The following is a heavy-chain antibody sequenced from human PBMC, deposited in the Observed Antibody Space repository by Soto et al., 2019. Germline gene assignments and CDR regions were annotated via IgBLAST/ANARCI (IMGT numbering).Heavy chain of an antibody. J-gene: IGHJ6*02. V-gene: IGHV1-69*13. D-gene: IGHD2-15*01. CDR2: IIPIFGTA. CDR1: GGTFSSYA. Sequence: GASVKVSCKASGGTFSSYAISWVRQAPGQGLEWMGGIIPIFGTANYAQKFQGRVTITADESTSTAYMELSSLRSEDTAVYYCARSDIVVVVAATDRYYYYYGMDVWGQGTTVTVSS. CDR3: ARSDIVVVVAATDRYYYYYGMDV.